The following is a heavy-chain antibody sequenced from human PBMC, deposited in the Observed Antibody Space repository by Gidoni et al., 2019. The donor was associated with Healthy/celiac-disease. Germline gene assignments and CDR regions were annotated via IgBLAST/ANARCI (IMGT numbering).Heavy chain of an antibody. CDR3: ARGDDVTTTPGHHAFDI. CDR2: ISAYNGNT. D-gene: IGHD1-26*01. J-gene: IGHJ3*02. CDR1: GYTFTSYG. Sequence: QVQLVQSGAEVKKPGASVKVSCKASGYTFTSYGISWVRQAPGQGLEWMGWISAYNGNTNYAQKLQGRVTMTTDTSTSTAYMELRSLRSDDTAVYYCARGDDVTTTPGHHAFDIWGQGTMVTVSS. V-gene: IGHV1-18*01.